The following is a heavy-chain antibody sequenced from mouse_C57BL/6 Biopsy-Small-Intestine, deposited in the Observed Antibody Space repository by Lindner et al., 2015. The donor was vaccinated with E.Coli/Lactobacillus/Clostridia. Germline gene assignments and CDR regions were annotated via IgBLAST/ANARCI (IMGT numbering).Heavy chain of an antibody. CDR3: VRHEYSNCEGFAY. V-gene: IGHV10-1*01. J-gene: IGHJ3*01. D-gene: IGHD2-5*01. Sequence: VQLQESGGGLVQPKGSLKLSCAASGFRFNTYAMNWVRQAPGKGLEWVARIRTKGDNYATYYADSVKDRFTVSRADSETMLYLQMNNLKTEDTAIYYCVRHEYSNCEGFAYWGHGTLVTVSA. CDR1: GFRFNTYA. CDR2: IRTKGDNYAT.